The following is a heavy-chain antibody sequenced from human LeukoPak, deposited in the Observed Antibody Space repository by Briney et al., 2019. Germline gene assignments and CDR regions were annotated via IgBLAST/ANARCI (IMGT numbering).Heavy chain of an antibody. Sequence: GASVKVSCKVSGYTLTELSMHWVRQAPGKGLEWMGGFDPEDGETIYAQKFQGRVTMTEDTSTDTAYMELSSLRSDDTAVYYCASGLMVGEVMGGDYWGQGTLVTVSS. V-gene: IGHV1-24*01. J-gene: IGHJ4*02. CDR2: FDPEDGET. CDR1: GYTLTELS. D-gene: IGHD3-10*01. CDR3: ASGLMVGEVMGGDY.